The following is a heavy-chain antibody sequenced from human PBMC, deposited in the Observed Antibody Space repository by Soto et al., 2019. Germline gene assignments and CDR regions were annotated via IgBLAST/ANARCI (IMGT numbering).Heavy chain of an antibody. CDR2: IYSGGST. CDR3: ARSAFSSGYDLGY. J-gene: IGHJ4*02. CDR1: GFTVSSNY. V-gene: IGHV3-53*01. D-gene: IGHD5-12*01. Sequence: PGGSLRLSCAASGFTVSSNYMSWVRQAPGKGLEWVSVIYSGGSTYYADSVKGRFTISRDNSKNTLYLQMNSLRAEDTAVYYCARSAFSSGYDLGYWGQGTLVTVSS.